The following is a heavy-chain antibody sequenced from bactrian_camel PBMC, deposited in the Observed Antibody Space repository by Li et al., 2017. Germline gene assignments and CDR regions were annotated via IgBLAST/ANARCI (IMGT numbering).Heavy chain of an antibody. CDR2: VSGGDTT. CDR3: AAGQGLGDGYCVPILYDY. Sequence: HVQLVESGGISVQAGGTLRLNCTAPGASFVGSEVGWYRQGAGNECQLVAKVSGGDTTYYTDSVMGRFTISHDNAKTTVYLQMNSLKPEDTAVYTCAAGQGLGDGYCVPILYDYWGQGTQVTVS. J-gene: IGHJ4*01. CDR1: GASFVGSE. D-gene: IGHD3*01. V-gene: IGHV3S56*01.